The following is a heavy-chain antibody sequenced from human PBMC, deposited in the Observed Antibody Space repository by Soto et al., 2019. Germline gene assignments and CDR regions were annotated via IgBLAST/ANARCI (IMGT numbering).Heavy chain of an antibody. D-gene: IGHD3-16*02. J-gene: IGHJ4*02. CDR3: ARPGYYDYTWGTYLDY. CDR2: ISGSGGDT. CDR1: GFTFSAYA. Sequence: EVQLLESGGGLVQPGVSLRLSCAASGFTFSAYAMTWVRQAPGKGLEWVSAISGSGGDTYYADSVRGRFTISSDNSQNTLYLQVNTLRAEDTAVYFCARPGYYDYTWGTYLDYWGQGILVTVYS. V-gene: IGHV3-23*01.